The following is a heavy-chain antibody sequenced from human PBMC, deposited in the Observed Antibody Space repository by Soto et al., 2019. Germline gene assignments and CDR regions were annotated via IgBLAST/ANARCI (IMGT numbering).Heavy chain of an antibody. V-gene: IGHV1-58*02. D-gene: IGHD3-9*01. J-gene: IGHJ6*02. CDR1: GFTFTSSA. CDR3: AAGLRYFDWIYYYYGMDV. Sequence: SVKVSCKASGFTFTSSAMHWVRQARGQRLEWIGWIVVGSGNTNYAQKFQERVTITRDMSTSTAYMELSSLRSEDTAVYYCAAGLRYFDWIYYYYGMDVWGQGTTVTVSS. CDR2: IVVGSGNT.